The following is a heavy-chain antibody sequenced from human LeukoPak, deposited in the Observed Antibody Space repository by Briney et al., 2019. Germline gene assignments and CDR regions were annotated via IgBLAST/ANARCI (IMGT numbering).Heavy chain of an antibody. J-gene: IGHJ3*02. Sequence: GGSLRLSCAASGFTFSSYAMSWVRQAPGKGLEWVSAISGSGGSTYYADSVKGRFTISRDNSKNTLYLQMNSLRAEVTAVYYCARERAGTFAFDIWGQGTMVTVSS. V-gene: IGHV3-23*01. CDR1: GFTFSSYA. CDR2: ISGSGGST. CDR3: ARERAGTFAFDI. D-gene: IGHD6-19*01.